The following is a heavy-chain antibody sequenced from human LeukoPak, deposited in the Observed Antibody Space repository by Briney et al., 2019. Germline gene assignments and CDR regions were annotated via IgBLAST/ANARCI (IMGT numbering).Heavy chain of an antibody. J-gene: IGHJ4*02. D-gene: IGHD4-11*01. CDR1: GVSISSYY. CDR2: IYYSGST. Sequence: KPSETLSLTCTVSGVSISSYYWSWIRQPPGKGLEWIGYIYYSGSTNYNPSLKSRVTISVDTSKNQFSLKLSSVTAADTAVYYCARHDYLTHFVSWGQRTLVTVSS. CDR3: ARHDYLTHFVS. V-gene: IGHV4-59*08.